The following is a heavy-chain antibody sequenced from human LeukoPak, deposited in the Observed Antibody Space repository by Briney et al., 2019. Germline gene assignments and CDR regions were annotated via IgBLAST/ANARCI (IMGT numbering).Heavy chain of an antibody. CDR1: GFTFTRCG. J-gene: IGHJ5*02. V-gene: IGHV3-23*01. CDR3: ARDLCSSTSCYAGWFDP. Sequence: PGGSLRLSCAASGFTFTRCGMTWVRQAPGKGLEWVSSISDSGGHSYYTDSVKGRFTISRDNSKNTLYLQMNSLRAEDTAVYYCARDLCSSTSCYAGWFDPWGQGTLVTVSS. D-gene: IGHD2-2*01. CDR2: ISDSGGHS.